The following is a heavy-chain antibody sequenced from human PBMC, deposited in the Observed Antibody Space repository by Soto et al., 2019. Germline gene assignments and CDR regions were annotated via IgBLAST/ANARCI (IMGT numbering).Heavy chain of an antibody. CDR2: ISSSSSYI. V-gene: IGHV3-21*04. D-gene: IGHD6-13*01. CDR3: AKAKYSSSWWAVDY. CDR1: GFTFSSYS. J-gene: IGHJ4*02. Sequence: GESLKISCAASGFTFSSYSMNWVRQAPGKGLEWVSSISSSSSYIYYADSVKGRFTISRDNAKNSLYLQMNSLRAEETAVYYWAKAKYSSSWWAVDYWGQGTMVTVSS.